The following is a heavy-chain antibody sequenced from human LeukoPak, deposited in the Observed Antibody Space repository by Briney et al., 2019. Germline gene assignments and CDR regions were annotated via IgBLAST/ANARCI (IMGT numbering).Heavy chain of an antibody. CDR3: ARNDYGGHDAFDI. Sequence: WASVKVSCKASGYTFTSYDINWVRQAAGHGLEWVGWMNPNSGNTGYTQKFQGRVTMTRSTSINTAYMELSSLRSEDTAIYYCARNDYGGHDAFDIWGQGTMVIVSS. D-gene: IGHD4-17*01. CDR2: MNPNSGNT. CDR1: GYTFTSYD. V-gene: IGHV1-8*01. J-gene: IGHJ3*02.